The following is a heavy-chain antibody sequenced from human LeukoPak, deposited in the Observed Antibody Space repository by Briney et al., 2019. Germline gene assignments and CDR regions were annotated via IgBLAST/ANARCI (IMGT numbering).Heavy chain of an antibody. CDR2: IYYSGGT. Sequence: SETLSLTCSVSGGSIRSYYWSWIRQPPGKGLEWIGNIYYSGGTNYNPSLKGRVTISVDTSKNQFSLKLSSVTAADTAVYYCARHYDSGTYPLDYWGQGTLVTVSS. J-gene: IGHJ4*02. CDR3: ARHYDSGTYPLDY. CDR1: GGSIRSYY. D-gene: IGHD3-10*01. V-gene: IGHV4-59*01.